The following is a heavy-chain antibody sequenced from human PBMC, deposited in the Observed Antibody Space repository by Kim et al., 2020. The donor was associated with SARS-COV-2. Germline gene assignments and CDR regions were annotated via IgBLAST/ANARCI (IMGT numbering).Heavy chain of an antibody. V-gene: IGHV4-39*01. CDR1: GGSIRSSYY. CDR2: IYYSGST. D-gene: IGHD3-9*01. CDR3: ARHGNFRRYDILNGFYRSFDY. Sequence: SETLSLTCTVSGGSIRSSYYWGWIRQPPGKGLEWIGSIYYSGSTYYNPSLKSRVTISVDTSKNQFSLKVTSVTAADTAVYYCARHGNFRRYDILNGFYRSFDYWGQGTLVTVSS. J-gene: IGHJ4*02.